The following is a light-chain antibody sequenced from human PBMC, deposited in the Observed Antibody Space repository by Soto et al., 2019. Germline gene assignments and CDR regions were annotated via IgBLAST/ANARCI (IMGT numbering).Light chain of an antibody. J-gene: IGKJ5*01. V-gene: IGKV3-11*01. CDR3: QQRKNWQVT. CDR1: QSVGSY. Sequence: EIVLTQSPVTLSLSPGESATLSCRASQSVGSYLAWYQQKPGQAPRLLIYDASNRATGIPARFSGSGSGTDFTLTISSLEPEDFAVYYCQQRKNWQVTFGQGARLEI. CDR2: DAS.